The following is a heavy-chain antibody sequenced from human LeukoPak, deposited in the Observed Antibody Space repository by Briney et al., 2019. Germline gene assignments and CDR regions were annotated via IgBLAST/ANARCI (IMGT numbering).Heavy chain of an antibody. J-gene: IGHJ5*02. CDR2: INHSGST. CDR1: GGSFSGYY. CDR3: VRGSPYSSGWYGA. D-gene: IGHD6-19*01. Sequence: SETLSLTCAVCGGSFSGYYWSWIRQPPGKGLEWIGEINHSGSTNYNPSLKSRVTISVDTSKNQFSLKLSSVTAADTAVYYCVRGSPYSSGWYGAWGQGTLVTVSS. V-gene: IGHV4-34*01.